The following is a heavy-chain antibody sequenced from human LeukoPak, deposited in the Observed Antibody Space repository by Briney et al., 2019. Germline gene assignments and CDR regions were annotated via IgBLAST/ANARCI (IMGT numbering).Heavy chain of an antibody. CDR3: ARASYYYDTTGLGAVDI. Sequence: SQTLSLTCAISGNSVSSNSAAWNWIRQSPSRGLEWLGRTYYRSKWYNDYAVSAKSRITINPGTSKNQFSLQLNSVTPEDTAVYYCARASYYYDTTGLGAVDIWGQGTMVTVSS. CDR2: TYYRSKWYN. CDR1: GNSVSSNSAA. D-gene: IGHD3-22*01. V-gene: IGHV6-1*01. J-gene: IGHJ3*02.